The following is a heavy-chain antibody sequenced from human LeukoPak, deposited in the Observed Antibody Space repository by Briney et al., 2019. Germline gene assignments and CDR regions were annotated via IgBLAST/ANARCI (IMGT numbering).Heavy chain of an antibody. CDR3: AKDQLLWFGELTSGSTFDY. D-gene: IGHD3-10*01. CDR2: ISGSGGST. Sequence: GGSLRFSCAASGFTFSSYAMSWVRQAPGKGLEWVSAISGSGGSTYYADSVKGRFTISRDNSKNTLYLQMNSLRAEDTAVYYCAKDQLLWFGELTSGSTFDYWGQGTLVTVSS. CDR1: GFTFSSYA. J-gene: IGHJ4*02. V-gene: IGHV3-23*01.